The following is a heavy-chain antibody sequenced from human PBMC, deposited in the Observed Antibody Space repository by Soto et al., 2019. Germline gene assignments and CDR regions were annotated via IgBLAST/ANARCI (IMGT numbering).Heavy chain of an antibody. J-gene: IGHJ5*02. CDR2: IYYSGST. D-gene: IGHD1-20*01. Sequence: SETLSLTCTVSGGPINYFYWSWIRQHPGKGLEWIGYIYYSGSTYYNPSLKSRVTISVDTSKNQFSLKLSSVTAADTAVYYCARDRPHITGTTRWFDPWGQGTLVTVSS. CDR3: ARDRPHITGTTRWFDP. CDR1: GGPINYFY. V-gene: IGHV4-31*03.